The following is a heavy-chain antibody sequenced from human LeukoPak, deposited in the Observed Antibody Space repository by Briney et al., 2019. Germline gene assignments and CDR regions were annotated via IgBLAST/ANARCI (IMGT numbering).Heavy chain of an antibody. CDR1: GFTFSDYA. Sequence: HPGGSLRLSCAASGFTFSDYAMSWVRQAPGKGLEWVSTVSGSGDSTYYADSVKGRFTICRDNSKNALDLQINSLRAEDTAVYYCAKERAYGSAFGNLDYWGQGTLVTVPS. J-gene: IGHJ4*02. V-gene: IGHV3-23*01. CDR2: VSGSGDST. D-gene: IGHD1-14*01. CDR3: AKERAYGSAFGNLDY.